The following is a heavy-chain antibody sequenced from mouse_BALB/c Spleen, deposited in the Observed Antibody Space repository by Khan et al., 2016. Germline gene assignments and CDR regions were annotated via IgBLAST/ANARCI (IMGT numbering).Heavy chain of an antibody. CDR1: GYTFTSYW. Sequence: QVQLQQPGAELARPGASVKLSCKASGYTFTSYWMQWVKQRPGQGLEWIGAIYPGDGDTRYTQKFKGKATLNADKSASTAYMQLSSLASEDSAVYYCASYYGSSCDDIVYWCQGTTLTVSS. CDR2: IYPGDGDT. D-gene: IGHD1-1*01. V-gene: IGHV1-87*01. J-gene: IGHJ2*01. CDR3: ASYYGSSCDDIVY.